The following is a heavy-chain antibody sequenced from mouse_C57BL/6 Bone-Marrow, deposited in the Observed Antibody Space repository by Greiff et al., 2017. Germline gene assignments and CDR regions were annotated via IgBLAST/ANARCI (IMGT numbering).Heavy chain of an antibody. J-gene: IGHJ2*01. Sequence: VQLQQSGAELVRPGASVKLSCTASGFNIKDDYIHWVKQRPEQGLEWIGWIDPEIGDTEYASKFQGKATITSDTSSTTAYLQLSSLTSEDTAVYYCSSFDVNYFDFWGQGTPLTVAS. D-gene: IGHD2-3*01. CDR3: SSFDVNYFDF. CDR1: GFNIKDDY. CDR2: IDPEIGDT. V-gene: IGHV14-4*01.